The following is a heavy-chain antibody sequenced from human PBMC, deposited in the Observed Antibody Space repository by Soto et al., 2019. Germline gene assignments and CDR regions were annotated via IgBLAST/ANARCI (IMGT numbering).Heavy chain of an antibody. J-gene: IGHJ1*01. CDR1: GFTFDDYA. CDR3: VKASIPRSYSRSDFQH. D-gene: IGHD6-13*01. Sequence: EVQLVESGGGLVQPGRSLRLSCAASGFTFDDYAMHWVRQAPGKGLEWVSGISCDSGSIGYADSVKGRFTISRDNAKNSLYLQMNSLRAEDTALYYCVKASIPRSYSRSDFQHWGQGTLVTDSS. CDR2: ISCDSGSI. V-gene: IGHV3-9*01.